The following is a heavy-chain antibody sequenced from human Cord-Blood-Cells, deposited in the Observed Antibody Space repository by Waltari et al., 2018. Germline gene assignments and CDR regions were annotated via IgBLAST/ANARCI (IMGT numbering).Heavy chain of an antibody. D-gene: IGHD6-13*01. CDR1: GYTFTGYY. V-gene: IGHV1-2*02. J-gene: IGHJ2*01. Sequence: QVQLVQSGAEVKKPGASVKVSCKASGYTFTGYYMPWVRPAPGQGLEWMGWINPNSGGTNYAQKFQGRVTMTRDTSISTAYMELSRLRSDDTAVYYCARGGIAAAGTEWYFDLWGRGTLVTVSS. CDR3: ARGGIAAAGTEWYFDL. CDR2: INPNSGGT.